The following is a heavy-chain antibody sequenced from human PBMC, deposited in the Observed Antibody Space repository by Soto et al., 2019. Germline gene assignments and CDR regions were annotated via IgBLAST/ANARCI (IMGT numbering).Heavy chain of an antibody. Sequence: QVHLQQSGPGLVKPSETLSLSCTVSCGSMTSYYWTWIRRAAGKGLEGIGRVYSSGGTHYNPSLQSRVTISLDTSKNQFSLRLSSVTEADKAVYFCARGQRFSDWFDPWGQGTLVNVSS. CDR3: ARGQRFSDWFDP. CDR2: VYSSGGT. D-gene: IGHD3-3*01. V-gene: IGHV4-4*07. CDR1: CGSMTSYY. J-gene: IGHJ5*02.